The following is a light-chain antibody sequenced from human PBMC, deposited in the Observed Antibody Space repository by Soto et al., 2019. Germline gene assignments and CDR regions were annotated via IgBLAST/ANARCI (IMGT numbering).Light chain of an antibody. CDR1: QSVSSN. CDR2: GVY. CDR3: QYYGDSPT. Sequence: EIVMTQSPTILSVSPGERATLSCRASQSVSSNLAWYQQKPGQAPRLLIYGVYTRAPGIPARFSGSGSGTEFTLTISGLEPEDSAVYYCQYYGDSPTFGQGTKVEIK. V-gene: IGKV3D-15*02. J-gene: IGKJ1*01.